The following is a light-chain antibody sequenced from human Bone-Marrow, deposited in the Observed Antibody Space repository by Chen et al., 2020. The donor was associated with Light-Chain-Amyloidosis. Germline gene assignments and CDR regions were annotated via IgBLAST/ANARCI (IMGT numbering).Light chain of an antibody. CDR1: QSVSSR. CDR2: DAS. J-gene: IGKJ3*01. CDR3: QQYSKWPPRT. V-gene: IGKV3-15*01. Sequence: EIVMTQSPATLSVSPGERVTLSCRVSQSVSSRLAWYQQKPGQAPRLLIYDASTRATAIPDRFSGSGSGTEFTLTISGLQSEDFAVYYCQQYSKWPPRTFGPGTKVDI.